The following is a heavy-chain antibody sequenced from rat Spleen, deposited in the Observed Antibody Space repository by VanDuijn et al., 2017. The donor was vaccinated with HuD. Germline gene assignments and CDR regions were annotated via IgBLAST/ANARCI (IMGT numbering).Heavy chain of an antibody. CDR1: GFSLTSYH. CDR3: TRSHYGDTYTWFPY. CDR2: IWAGGST. D-gene: IGHD2-2*01. V-gene: IGHV2-15*01. Sequence: QVQLKESGPGLVQPSQTLSLTCTVSGFSLTSYHVSWVRQPPGKSLVWMGTIWAGGSTNYNSALKSRLGISRDTSKSQVFLKVNSLQTEDTAIYFCTRSHYGDTYTWFPYWAHGTLVTVSS. J-gene: IGHJ3*01.